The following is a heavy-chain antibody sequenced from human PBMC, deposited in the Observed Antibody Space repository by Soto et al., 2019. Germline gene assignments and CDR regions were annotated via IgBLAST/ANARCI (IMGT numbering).Heavy chain of an antibody. J-gene: IGHJ4*02. CDR3: ARDQRSIAAAGTAGFDY. D-gene: IGHD6-13*01. V-gene: IGHV1-69*05. Sequence: GASVKVSCKVSGGTFSSYAISWVRQAPGQGLEWMGGIIPIFGTANYAQKFQGRVTITRDTSASTAYMELSSLRSEDTAVYYCARDQRSIAAAGTAGFDYWGQGTLVTVSS. CDR1: GGTFSSYA. CDR2: IIPIFGTA.